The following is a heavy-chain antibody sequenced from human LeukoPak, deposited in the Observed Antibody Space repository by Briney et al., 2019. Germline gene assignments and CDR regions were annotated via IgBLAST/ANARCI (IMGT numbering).Heavy chain of an antibody. CDR3: AREGYSGYDFRLDY. D-gene: IGHD5-12*01. CDR1: GFTLRSYA. CDR2: IFSGGST. Sequence: GGSLRLSCEASGFTLRSYAMSWVRQAPGKGLEWVSVIFSGGSTYYADSEKGRFTISRDKSNNTLYLQMNSLRAEDTAVYYCAREGYSGYDFRLDYWGQGTLVTVSS. V-gene: IGHV3-53*01. J-gene: IGHJ4*02.